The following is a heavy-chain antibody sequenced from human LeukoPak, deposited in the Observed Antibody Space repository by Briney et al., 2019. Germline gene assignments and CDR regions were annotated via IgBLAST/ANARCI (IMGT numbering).Heavy chain of an antibody. CDR3: ARGRLVVTALDY. CDR1: GFTFSSYT. J-gene: IGHJ4*02. D-gene: IGHD2-21*02. V-gene: IGHV3-64*01. Sequence: GGSLRLSCAASGFTFSSYTMHWVRQAPGKGLEYVSAITTNGGRTYYANSFKGRFTISRDNSKSTLYLQMGSLRTEDMAVYYCARGRLVVTALDYWGQGTLVNVSS. CDR2: ITTNGGRT.